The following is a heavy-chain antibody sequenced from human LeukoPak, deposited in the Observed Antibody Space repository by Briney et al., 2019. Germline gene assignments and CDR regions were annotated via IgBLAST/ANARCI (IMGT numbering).Heavy chain of an antibody. CDR3: ARERYCSGGSCPLGY. V-gene: IGHV4-30-2*01. J-gene: IGHJ4*02. CDR2: IYHSGST. Sequence: PSETLSLTCAVSGGSISSGGYSWSWIRQPPGKGLEWIGYIYHSGSTYYNPSLKSRVTISVDRSKNQFSLKLSSVTAADTAVYYCARERYCSGGSCPLGYWGQGTLVTVPS. CDR1: GGSISSGGYS. D-gene: IGHD2-15*01.